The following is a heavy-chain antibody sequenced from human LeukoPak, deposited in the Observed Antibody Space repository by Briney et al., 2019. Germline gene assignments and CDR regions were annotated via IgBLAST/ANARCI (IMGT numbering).Heavy chain of an antibody. Sequence: ASVKVSCKASGYTFTSYYMHWVRQAPGQGLEWMGIINPSGGSTSYAQKFQGRVTMTRDTSTSTVYMELSSLRSEDTAVYYCAREGDYYGSGSTFDYWGQGTLVTVFS. CDR1: GYTFTSYY. J-gene: IGHJ4*02. V-gene: IGHV1-46*01. CDR3: AREGDYYGSGSTFDY. D-gene: IGHD3-10*01. CDR2: INPSGGST.